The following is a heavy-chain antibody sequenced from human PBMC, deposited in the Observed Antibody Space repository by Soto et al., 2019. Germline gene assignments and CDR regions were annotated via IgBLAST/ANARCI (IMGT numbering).Heavy chain of an antibody. D-gene: IGHD6-19*01. J-gene: IGHJ4*02. CDR2: INAGNGNT. CDR3: ARDSSGWYSNDY. V-gene: IGHV1-3*01. CDR1: GYTFTSYA. Sequence: QVQLVQSGAEVKKPGASVKVSCKASGYTFTSYAMHWVRQAPGQRLEWMGWINAGNGNTKYSQKFQGRVTITRDTSASTAYMELSSLRSEDTAVYYCARDSSGWYSNDYWGQGTLVTVSS.